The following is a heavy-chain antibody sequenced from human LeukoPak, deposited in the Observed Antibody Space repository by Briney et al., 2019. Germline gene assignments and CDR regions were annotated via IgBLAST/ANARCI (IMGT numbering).Heavy chain of an antibody. Sequence: GSLRLSCAASGFTFDDYGMSWVRQAPGKGLEWVSGINWNGGSTGYADSVKGRFTISRDNAKNSLYLQMNSLRAEDTAVYYCASEYSSGWHRNFDYWGQGTLVTVSS. CDR2: INWNGGST. J-gene: IGHJ4*02. CDR3: ASEYSSGWHRNFDY. V-gene: IGHV3-20*04. CDR1: GFTFDDYG. D-gene: IGHD6-19*01.